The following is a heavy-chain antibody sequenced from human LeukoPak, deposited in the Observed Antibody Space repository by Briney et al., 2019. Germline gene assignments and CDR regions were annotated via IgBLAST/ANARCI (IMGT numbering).Heavy chain of an antibody. D-gene: IGHD2-2*01. CDR1: GGTFSSYA. CDR3: ASSSPELCSSTSCYDYYYYGMDV. J-gene: IGHJ6*02. Sequence: SVKVSCKASGGTFSSYAISWVRQAPGQGLEWMGGIIPIFGTANYAQKFQGRVTITADESTSTAYMELSSLRSEDTAVYYCASSSPELCSSTSCYDYYYYGMDVWGQGTTVTVSS. CDR2: IIPIFGTA. V-gene: IGHV1-69*13.